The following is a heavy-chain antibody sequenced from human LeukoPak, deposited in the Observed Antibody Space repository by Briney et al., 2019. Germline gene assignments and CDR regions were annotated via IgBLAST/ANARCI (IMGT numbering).Heavy chain of an antibody. V-gene: IGHV3-23*01. CDR1: GFTFSSYA. CDR2: ISGSGGST. J-gene: IGHJ4*02. D-gene: IGHD6-19*01. CDR3: AKDRDTSGWFIGY. Sequence: GGSLRLSCAASGFTFSSYAMTWVRQAPGKGLESVSVISGSGGSTYYVDSVKGRFTISRDNSKNTLYLQMNSLRAEDTAVYHCAKDRDTSGWFIGYWGQGTLVTVSS.